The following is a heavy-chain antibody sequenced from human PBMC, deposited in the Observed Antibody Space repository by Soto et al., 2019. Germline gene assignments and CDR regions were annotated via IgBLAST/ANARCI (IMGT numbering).Heavy chain of an antibody. CDR1: GGTFSSYA. J-gene: IGHJ6*02. D-gene: IGHD3-9*01. Sequence: SVKVSCKASGGTFSSYAISWVRQAPGQGLEWMGGIIPIFGTANYAQKFQGRVTITADESTSTAYMELSSLRSEDTAVYYCAREKTTYHILTGKPYYYYGMDVWGQGTTVTVSS. V-gene: IGHV1-69*13. CDR3: AREKTTYHILTGKPYYYYGMDV. CDR2: IIPIFGTA.